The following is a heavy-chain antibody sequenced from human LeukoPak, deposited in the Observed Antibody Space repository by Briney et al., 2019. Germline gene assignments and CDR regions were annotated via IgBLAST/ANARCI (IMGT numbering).Heavy chain of an antibody. CDR1: GFTFSIYA. CDR3: AKDGYSSGWYFDY. J-gene: IGHJ4*02. Sequence: PGGSLRLSCAASGFTFSIYAMSWVRQAPGKGLEWVSAISGSGGSTYYADSVKGRFTISRDNSKNTLYLQMNSLRAEDTAVYYCAKDGYSSGWYFDYWGQGTLVTVSS. CDR2: ISGSGGST. V-gene: IGHV3-23*01. D-gene: IGHD6-19*01.